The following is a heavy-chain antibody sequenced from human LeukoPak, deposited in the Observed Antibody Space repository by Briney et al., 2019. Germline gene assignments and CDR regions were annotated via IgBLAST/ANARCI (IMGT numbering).Heavy chain of an antibody. CDR1: GFTFSSYW. V-gene: IGHV3-7*01. CDR3: ARMVAAFDI. Sequence: PGGSLRLSCTASGFTFSSYWMSWVRQAPGKGLEWVANIKKDGSEKKYVDSVKGRFTISRDNAKNSLYLQMNSLRGEDTAVYYCARMVAAFDIWGQGTMVTVSS. J-gene: IGHJ3*02. CDR2: IKKDGSEK. D-gene: IGHD2-15*01.